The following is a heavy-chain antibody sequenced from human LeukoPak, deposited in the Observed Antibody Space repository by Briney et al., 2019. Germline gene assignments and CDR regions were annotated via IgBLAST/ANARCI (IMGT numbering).Heavy chain of an antibody. D-gene: IGHD2-2*01. CDR2: ISYDGSNK. CDR3: AREGYCNRTSCSLSPFDY. V-gene: IGHV3-30*03. Sequence: GGPLRLSCAASGFTFSSYGMHWVRQAPGKGLEWVAVISYDGSNKYYADSVKGRFTISRDNSKNTLYLQMNSLRAEDTAVYYCAREGYCNRTSCSLSPFDYWGQGTLVTVSS. J-gene: IGHJ4*02. CDR1: GFTFSSYG.